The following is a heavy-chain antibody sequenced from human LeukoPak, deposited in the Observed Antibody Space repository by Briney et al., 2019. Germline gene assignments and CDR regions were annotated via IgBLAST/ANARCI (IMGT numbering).Heavy chain of an antibody. CDR2: ITTTSQYI. CDR1: GFPFNRYT. J-gene: IGHJ6*02. CDR3: ARDATYYDFWSGYPYGMDV. D-gene: IGHD3-3*01. V-gene: IGHV3-21*04. Sequence: NPGGSLRLSCAASGFPFNRYTLNWVRQAPGKGLEWVSSITTTSQYIFYADSAKGRFTISRDNSKNTLYLQMNSLRAEDTAVYYCARDATYYDFWSGYPYGMDVWGQGTTVTVSS.